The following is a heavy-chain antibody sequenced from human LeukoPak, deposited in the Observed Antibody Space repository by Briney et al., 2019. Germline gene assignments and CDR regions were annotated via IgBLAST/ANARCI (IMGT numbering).Heavy chain of an antibody. D-gene: IGHD2-2*01. CDR1: GFTFSSYG. CDR2: ISHDGSDK. J-gene: IGHJ2*01. Sequence: GGSLRLSCAASGFTFSSYGLHWVRQAPGKGLEWVAGISHDGSDKYYVDSVKGRFTISRDNSKNTMYLQMNSLRGDDTAVYYCAKDREGYCSSTSCIPWGGYFDLWGRGTLVTVSS. CDR3: AKDREGYCSSTSCIPWGGYFDL. V-gene: IGHV3-30*18.